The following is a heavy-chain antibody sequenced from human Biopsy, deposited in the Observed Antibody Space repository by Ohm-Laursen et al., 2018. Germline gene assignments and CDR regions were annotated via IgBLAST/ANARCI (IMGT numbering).Heavy chain of an antibody. V-gene: IGHV1-2*02. Sequence: LVKVSCKASGYTVNVYFLHWLRQAPGQGPEWMGWISPNSGGTNYAQKFQGRVTMTRDTSTSTVYMELSSLRSEDTAVYYCARNAWPTLSTMIVVVKGFNWFDPWGQGTLVTVSS. CDR3: ARNAWPTLSTMIVVVKGFNWFDP. CDR1: GYTVNVYF. D-gene: IGHD3-22*01. J-gene: IGHJ5*02. CDR2: ISPNSGGT.